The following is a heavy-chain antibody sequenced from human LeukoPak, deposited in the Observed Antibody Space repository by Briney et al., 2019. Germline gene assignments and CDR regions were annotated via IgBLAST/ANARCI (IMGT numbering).Heavy chain of an antibody. V-gene: IGHV3-23*01. CDR1: GFTFSSYA. CDR3: AKELARIAAAGTGLDY. D-gene: IGHD6-13*01. J-gene: IGHJ4*02. CDR2: ISGSGGST. Sequence: GGSLRLSCAASGFTFSSYAMGWVRRTPGKGLEWVSAISGSGGSTYYADSVKGRFTISRDNSKNTLYLQMNSLRAEDTAVYYCAKELARIAAAGTGLDYWGQGTLVTVSS.